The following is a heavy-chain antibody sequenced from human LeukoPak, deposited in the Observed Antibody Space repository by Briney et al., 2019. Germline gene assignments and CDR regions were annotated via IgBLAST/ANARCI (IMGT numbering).Heavy chain of an antibody. CDR3: AKDASVGAPGSWVLDYFDY. Sequence: GGSLRLSCAASGFTFSDYYMSWIRQAPGKGLEWVASISATGSGTFYADSVKGWFPISRDNAKDTVYLHMNSLRADDTAIYYCAKDASVGAPGSWVLDYFDYWGQGTQVAVSS. V-gene: IGHV3-23*01. CDR2: ISATGSGT. D-gene: IGHD1-26*01. J-gene: IGHJ4*02. CDR1: GFTFSDYY.